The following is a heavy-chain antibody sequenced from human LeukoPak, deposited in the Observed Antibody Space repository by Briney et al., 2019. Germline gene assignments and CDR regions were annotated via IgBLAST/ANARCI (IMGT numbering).Heavy chain of an antibody. V-gene: IGHV4-59*01. CDR3: ARVPITGTTWYFDY. D-gene: IGHD1-20*01. Sequence: SETLSLTCTVSGGSISSYHWSWIRQPPGKGLEWIGYIYYSGSTNYNPSLKSRVTISVDTSKNQFSLKLSSVTAADTAVYYCARVPITGTTWYFDYWGQGTLVTVSS. CDR1: GGSISSYH. CDR2: IYYSGST. J-gene: IGHJ4*02.